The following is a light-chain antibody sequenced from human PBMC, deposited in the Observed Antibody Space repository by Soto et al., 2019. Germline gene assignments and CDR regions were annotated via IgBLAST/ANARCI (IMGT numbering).Light chain of an antibody. CDR2: DAS. CDR1: QSVSSY. Sequence: EIVLTQSPATLSLPPGERATLSCRASQSVSSYLAWYQQKPGQALRLLIYDASNRATGIPARFSGSGSGTDFTLTISSLEPEDFAVYYCQQRSNWPPTFGQGTKLEIK. J-gene: IGKJ2*01. V-gene: IGKV3-11*01. CDR3: QQRSNWPPT.